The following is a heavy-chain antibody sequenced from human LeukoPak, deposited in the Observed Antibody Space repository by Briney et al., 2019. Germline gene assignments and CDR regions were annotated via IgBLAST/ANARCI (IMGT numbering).Heavy chain of an antibody. V-gene: IGHV4-34*01. CDR2: INHSGST. D-gene: IGHD2-15*01. Sequence: SETLSLTCAVYGGSFSGYYWSWIRQPPGKGLEWIGEINHSGSTNYNPSLKSRVTISVDTSKNQFSLKLSSVTAADTAVYYRAREDCSGGSCYSAYWGQGTLVTVSS. CDR1: GGSFSGYY. J-gene: IGHJ4*02. CDR3: AREDCSGGSCYSAY.